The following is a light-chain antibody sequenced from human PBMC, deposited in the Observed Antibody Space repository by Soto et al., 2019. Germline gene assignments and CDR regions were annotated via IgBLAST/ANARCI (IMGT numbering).Light chain of an antibody. CDR2: GAF. V-gene: IGKV3-20*01. J-gene: IGKJ1*01. Sequence: TQSPSALSASVGDRVTITCRASQSVSSYLAWYQQKPGQAPRLLIYGAFKRATGIPDRFSGSGSGTDFTLTISRMEPEDFAVYCCQQYGSSPRTFGQGTMVDIK. CDR3: QQYGSSPRT. CDR1: QSVSSY.